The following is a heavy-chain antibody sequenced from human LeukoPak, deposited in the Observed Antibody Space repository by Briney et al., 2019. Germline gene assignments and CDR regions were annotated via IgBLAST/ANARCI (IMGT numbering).Heavy chain of an antibody. V-gene: IGHV3-9*01. CDR1: GFTFDDYA. J-gene: IGHJ3*02. D-gene: IGHD2-2*01. CDR2: ISWNSGSI. CDR3: AKDMRPRTRGAFDI. Sequence: GRSLRLSCAASGFTFDDYAMHCVRQAPGKGLEGVSGISWNSGSIGYADSVKGRFTISRDDDKRSLYLHMNSLRAATTALYYCAKDMRPRTRGAFDIWGQGPMVTASP.